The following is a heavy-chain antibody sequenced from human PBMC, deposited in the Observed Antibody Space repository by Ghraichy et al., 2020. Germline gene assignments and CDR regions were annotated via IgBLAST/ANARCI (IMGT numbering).Heavy chain of an antibody. D-gene: IGHD1-7*01. CDR1: GFSLSTNRVG. CDR2: IQWDDNE. V-gene: IGHV2-5*02. CDR3: ARDYDWNYPN. J-gene: IGHJ4*02. Sequence: SGPTLLKPTQTLTLTCTFSGFSLSTNRVGVGWIRQPPGKALEWLALIQWDDNERYSPSLKSRLTISKDTSKNQVVLTMTNMDPVDTATYYCARDYDWNYPNWGQGTLVTVSS.